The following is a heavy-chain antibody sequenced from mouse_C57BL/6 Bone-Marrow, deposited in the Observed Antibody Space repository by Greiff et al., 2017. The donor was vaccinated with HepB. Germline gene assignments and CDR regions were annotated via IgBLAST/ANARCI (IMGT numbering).Heavy chain of an antibody. V-gene: IGHV1-26*01. CDR1: GYTFTDYY. CDR3: ARSVGSSPYYFDY. Sequence: EVQLQQSGPELVKPGASVKISCKASGYTFTDYYMNWVKQSHGKSLEWIGDLNPNNGGTSYNQKFKGKATLTVDKSSSTAYMELRSLTSEDSAVYYCARSVGSSPYYFDYWGQGTTLTVSS. CDR2: LNPNNGGT. D-gene: IGHD1-1*01. J-gene: IGHJ2*01.